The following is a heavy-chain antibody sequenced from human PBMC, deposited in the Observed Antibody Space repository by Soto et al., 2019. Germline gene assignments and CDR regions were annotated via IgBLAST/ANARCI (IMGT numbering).Heavy chain of an antibody. D-gene: IGHD5-18*01. Sequence: SETLSLTCTVSGGSISNAAYSWSWIRQPPGKGLEWIGYIYPSGTPFYNPSLRSRVTISIDRSNDQFSLNLKSVTAADTAVYYCARERGGYGLFDSWGQGTLVTVSS. CDR1: GGSISNAAYS. CDR3: ARERGGYGLFDS. J-gene: IGHJ4*02. V-gene: IGHV4-30-2*01. CDR2: IYPSGTP.